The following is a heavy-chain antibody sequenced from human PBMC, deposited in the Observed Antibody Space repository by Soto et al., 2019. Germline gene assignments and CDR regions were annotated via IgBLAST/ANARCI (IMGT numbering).Heavy chain of an antibody. CDR2: IYGGGTT. Sequence: EVQLVESGGGLIQPGGSLRLSCAASGFTVSSKYMTWVRQAPGQGLEWDSVIYGGGTTYYADSVKGRFTISRDNSKNTLFLQVNSLRVEDTAVYYCVQTTGWPGFDFWGQGTLVTVSS. D-gene: IGHD6-19*01. J-gene: IGHJ4*02. V-gene: IGHV3-53*01. CDR1: GFTVSSKY. CDR3: VQTTGWPGFDF.